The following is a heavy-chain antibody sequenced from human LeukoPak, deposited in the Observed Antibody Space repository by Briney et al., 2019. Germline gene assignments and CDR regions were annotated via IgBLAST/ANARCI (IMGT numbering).Heavy chain of an antibody. CDR1: GGTFSSYA. J-gene: IGHJ4*02. CDR3: ARVSDYGDSGFFDY. V-gene: IGHV1-69*13. D-gene: IGHD4-17*01. Sequence: SVTVSCKASGGTFSSYAISWVRQAPGQGLEWMGGIIPIFGTANYAQKFQGRVTITADESTSTAYMELSSLRSEDTAVYYCARVSDYGDSGFFDYWGQGTLVTVSS. CDR2: IIPIFGTA.